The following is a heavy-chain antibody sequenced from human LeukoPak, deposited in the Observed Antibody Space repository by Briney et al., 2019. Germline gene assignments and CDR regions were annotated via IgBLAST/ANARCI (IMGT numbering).Heavy chain of an antibody. V-gene: IGHV4-59*01. CDR1: GGSISSYY. Sequence: PSETLSLTCTVSGGSISSYYWSWIRQPPGKGLEWIGYIYYSGSTNYNPSLKSRVTISVDTSKNQFSLKLSSVTAADTAVYYCASRCGGSCYSSAFDIWGQGTMVTVPS. D-gene: IGHD2-15*01. CDR3: ASRCGGSCYSSAFDI. CDR2: IYYSGST. J-gene: IGHJ3*02.